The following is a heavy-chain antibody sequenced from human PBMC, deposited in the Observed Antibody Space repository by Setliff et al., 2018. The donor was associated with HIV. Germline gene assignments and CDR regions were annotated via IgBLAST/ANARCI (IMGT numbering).Heavy chain of an antibody. CDR1: GYSISSGYY. CDR2: IYHRGNT. D-gene: IGHD2-2*01. J-gene: IGHJ6*03. V-gene: IGHV4-38-2*01. CDR3: ARGVPSVPCTSFSCPTYYYMDV. Sequence: KSSETLSLTCGVSGYSISSGYYWCWIRPPPGKGLEWIGSIYHRGNTYHNPSLKSRVTMSVDTSKNQLSLKLRSVTAAATAIYYCARGVPSVPCTSFSCPTYYYMDVWGKGATVTVSS.